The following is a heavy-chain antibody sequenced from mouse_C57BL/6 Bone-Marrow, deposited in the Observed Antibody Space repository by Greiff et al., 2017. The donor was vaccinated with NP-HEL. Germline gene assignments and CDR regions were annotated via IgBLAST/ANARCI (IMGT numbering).Heavy chain of an antibody. CDR3: ARGSNGDYFDY. V-gene: IGHV5-4*01. D-gene: IGHD4-1*01. J-gene: IGHJ2*01. Sequence: EVQLVESGGGLVKPGGSLKLSCAASGFTFSSYAMSWVRQTPEKRLEWVATISDGGSYTYYPDNVKGRFPISRDNAKNNLYLQMSHLKSEDTAMYYCARGSNGDYFDYWGQGTTLTVAS. CDR2: ISDGGSYT. CDR1: GFTFSSYA.